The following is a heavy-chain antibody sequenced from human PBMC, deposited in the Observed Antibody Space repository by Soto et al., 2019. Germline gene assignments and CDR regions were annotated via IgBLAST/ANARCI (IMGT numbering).Heavy chain of an antibody. D-gene: IGHD1-26*01. CDR3: ARAGWELLSAGGGPEPFDY. V-gene: IGHV6-1*01. CDR1: GDSVSSNSAA. CDR2: TYYRSKWYN. Sequence: PSQTLSLTCAISGDSVSSNSAAWNWIRQSPSRGLEWLGRTYYRSKWYNDYAVSVKSRITINPDTSKNQFSLQLNSVTPEDTAVYYCARAGWELLSAGGGPEPFDYWGQGTLVTVSS. J-gene: IGHJ4*02.